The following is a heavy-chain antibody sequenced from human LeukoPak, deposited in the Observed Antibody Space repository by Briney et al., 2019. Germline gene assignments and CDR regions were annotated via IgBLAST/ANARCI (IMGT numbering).Heavy chain of an antibody. CDR2: ISSSSSYI. J-gene: IGHJ3*02. CDR1: GFTFSSYS. CDR3: AREIDIVVVPAATDAFDI. D-gene: IGHD2-2*01. V-gene: IGHV3-21*01. Sequence: GGSLRLSCAASGFTFSSYSMNWVRQAPGKGLEWVSSISSSSSYIYYADSAKGRFTISRDNAKNSLYLQMNSLRAEDTAVYYCAREIDIVVVPAATDAFDIWGQGTMVTVSS.